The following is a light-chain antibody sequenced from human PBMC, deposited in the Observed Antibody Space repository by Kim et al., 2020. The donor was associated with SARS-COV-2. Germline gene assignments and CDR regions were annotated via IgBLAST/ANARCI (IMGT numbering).Light chain of an antibody. CDR3: AVWDDSLSGHVV. CDR2: KTD. Sequence: QSALTQTPSTSGTPGQRVTISCSGSSSNIGTNYVYWYQQLPGAAPNLLIYKTDQRPSGVPDRFSGSKSGTSASLLISGLQSEDEAHYYCAVWDDSLSGHVVFGGGTQLTVL. J-gene: IGLJ2*01. CDR1: SSNIGTNY. V-gene: IGLV1-47*01.